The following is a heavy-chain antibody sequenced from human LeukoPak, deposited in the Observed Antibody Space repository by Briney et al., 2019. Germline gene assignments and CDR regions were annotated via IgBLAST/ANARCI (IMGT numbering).Heavy chain of an antibody. V-gene: IGHV3-53*01. CDR3: ARAFTYYYDSSGGKDWFDP. CDR2: LYSGGNT. J-gene: IGHJ5*02. Sequence: GGSLRLSCAASGLTVSSSYLNWVRQAPGKGLEWVSVLYSGGNTYYADSVKGRFTISRDNFENTLYLQMNSLRAEDTAVYYCARAFTYYYDSSGGKDWFDPWGQGTLVTVSS. D-gene: IGHD3-22*01. CDR1: GLTVSSSY.